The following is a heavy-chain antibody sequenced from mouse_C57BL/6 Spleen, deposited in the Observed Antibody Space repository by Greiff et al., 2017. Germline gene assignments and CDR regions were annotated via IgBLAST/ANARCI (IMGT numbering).Heavy chain of an antibody. J-gene: IGHJ4*01. D-gene: IGHD1-1*01. Sequence: VKVVESGPGLVAPSQSLSITCTVSGFSLTSYAISWVRQPPGKGLEWLGVIWTGGGTNYNSALKSRLSISKDNSKSQVFLKMNSLQTDDTARYYCARNRDLLPHAMDYWGQGTSVTVSS. CDR3: ARNRDLLPHAMDY. V-gene: IGHV2-9-1*01. CDR2: IWTGGGT. CDR1: GFSLTSYA.